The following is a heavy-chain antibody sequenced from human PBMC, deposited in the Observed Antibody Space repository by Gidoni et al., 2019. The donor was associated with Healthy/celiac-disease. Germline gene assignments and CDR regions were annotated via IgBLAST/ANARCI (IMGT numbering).Heavy chain of an antibody. CDR1: GFTFTSSA. V-gene: IGHV1-58*01. J-gene: IGHJ4*02. CDR2: IVVGSGNT. D-gene: IGHD5-12*01. CDR3: AADLRFPYRFY. Sequence: QMQLVQSGPEVKKPGTSVKVSCQASGFTFTSSAVQWVRQARGQRLEWIGWIVVGSGNTNYAQKFQERVTITRDMSTSTAYMELSSLRSEDTAVYYCAADLRFPYRFYWGQGTLVTVSS.